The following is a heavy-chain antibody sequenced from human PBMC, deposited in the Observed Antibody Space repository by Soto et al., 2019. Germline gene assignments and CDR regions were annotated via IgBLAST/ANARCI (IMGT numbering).Heavy chain of an antibody. CDR1: GDSISSGDYY. CDR3: ATHRRGSGWNHFDY. D-gene: IGHD6-19*01. J-gene: IGHJ4*02. CDR2: IYYSGNT. Sequence: PSETLSLTCTVSGDSISSGDYYWSWVRQPPGKGLEWIGCIYYSGNTYYNPSLKRRFSISVDTSKNQFSLQLSSVTAADTAVYYCATHRRGSGWNHFDYWGQGTPVTVSS. V-gene: IGHV4-30-4*02.